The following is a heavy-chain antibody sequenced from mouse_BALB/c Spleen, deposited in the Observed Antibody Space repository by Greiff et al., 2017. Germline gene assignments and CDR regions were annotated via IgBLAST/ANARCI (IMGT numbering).Heavy chain of an antibody. CDR3: ARGLLRYYFDY. CDR1: GYTFSSYW. CDR2: ILPGSGST. V-gene: IGHV1-9*01. Sequence: QVQLKQSGAELMKPGASVKISCKATGYTFSSYWIEWVKQRPGHGLEWIGEILPGSGSTNYNEKFKGKATFTADTSSNTAYMQLSSLTSEDSAVYYCARGLLRYYFDYWGQGTTLTVSS. J-gene: IGHJ2*01. D-gene: IGHD1-1*01.